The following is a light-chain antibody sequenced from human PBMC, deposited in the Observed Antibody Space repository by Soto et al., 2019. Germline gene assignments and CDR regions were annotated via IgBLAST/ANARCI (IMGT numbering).Light chain of an antibody. CDR1: SSDVGSHNL. V-gene: IGLV2-23*02. Sequence: QSVLTQPASVSGSPGQSITISCTGTSSDVGSHNLVSWYQQHPGQAPKLRIYEVSKRPLGVSARFSASKSGNTASLTISGLQAEDEADYYCCSYGGSRAVFGGGTQLTVL. CDR3: CSYGGSRAV. CDR2: EVS. J-gene: IGLJ7*01.